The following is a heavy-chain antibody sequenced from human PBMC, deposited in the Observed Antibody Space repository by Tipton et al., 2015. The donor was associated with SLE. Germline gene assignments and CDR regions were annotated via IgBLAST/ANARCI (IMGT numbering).Heavy chain of an antibody. V-gene: IGHV3-23*01. Sequence: GSLRLSCAASGFTFSNYAMTWVRQAPGKGLEWVSDISGNTYSTYYADSVKGRFTISRDNSKNTLYLQLHSLRADDTAVYFCATNTSDYYFDFWGQGTLVTVSS. J-gene: IGHJ4*02. CDR3: ATNTSDYYFDF. CDR1: GFTFSNYA. CDR2: ISGNTYST. D-gene: IGHD3-22*01.